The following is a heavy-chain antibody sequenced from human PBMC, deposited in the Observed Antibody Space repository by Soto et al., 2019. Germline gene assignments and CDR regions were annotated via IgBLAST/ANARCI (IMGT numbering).Heavy chain of an antibody. Sequence: SEPLPLTCTVSGGSISSSSYYWGWIRQPPGKGLEWIGSIYYSGSTYYNPSLKSRVTISVDTSKNQFSLKLSSVTAADTAVYYCARLPMVYAINYWGQGTLVTVSS. V-gene: IGHV4-39*01. D-gene: IGHD2-8*01. CDR2: IYYSGST. CDR1: GGSISSSSYY. CDR3: ARLPMVYAINY. J-gene: IGHJ4*02.